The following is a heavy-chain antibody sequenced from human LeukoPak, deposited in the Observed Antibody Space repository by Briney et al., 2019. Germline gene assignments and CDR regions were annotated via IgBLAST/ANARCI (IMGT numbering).Heavy chain of an antibody. D-gene: IGHD3-22*01. CDR2: INHSGST. CDR1: GGSFSGYY. J-gene: IGHJ4*02. CDR3: ARGTPRHNLNDSSGYFDY. Sequence: SETLSLTCAVYGGSFSGYYWSWIRQAPGKGLEWIGEINHSGSTNYNPSLKSRVTISVDTSKNQFSLKLSSVTAADTAVYYCARGTPRHNLNDSSGYFDYWGQGTLVTVSS. V-gene: IGHV4-34*01.